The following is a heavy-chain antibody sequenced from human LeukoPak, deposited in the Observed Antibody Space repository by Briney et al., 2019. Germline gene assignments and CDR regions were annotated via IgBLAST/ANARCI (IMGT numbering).Heavy chain of an antibody. CDR3: TTDPLLTHPELDY. V-gene: IGHV3-15*01. CDR1: GFSFSNAW. J-gene: IGHJ4*02. CDR2: IKSKAHGGAT. Sequence: GGSLRLSCAVSGFSFSNAWMSWVREAPGQGLQWGASIKSKAHGGATDYAAPVKGRFTISRDDSKETVDLQMDSLKTEDSAVYYCTTDPLLTHPELDYWGQGTLVAVSS. D-gene: IGHD3-9*01.